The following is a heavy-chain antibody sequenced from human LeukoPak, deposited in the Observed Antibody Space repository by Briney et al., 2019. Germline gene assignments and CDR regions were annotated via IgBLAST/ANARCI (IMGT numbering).Heavy chain of an antibody. Sequence: ASVKVSCKASGYTFTNHDMHWLRQAPGQRLEWMGWINPGNGNTKYSQKFQGRVTITSDTSATTAYMELSRLRSDDTAVYYCARDLYRYTLVGYFDYWGQGTLVTVSS. V-gene: IGHV1-3*01. CDR1: GYTFTNHD. CDR3: ARDLYRYTLVGYFDY. CDR2: INPGNGNT. J-gene: IGHJ4*02. D-gene: IGHD2-2*02.